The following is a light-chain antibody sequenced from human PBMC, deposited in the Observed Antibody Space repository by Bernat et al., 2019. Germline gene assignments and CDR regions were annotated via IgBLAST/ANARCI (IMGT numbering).Light chain of an antibody. CDR3: QQFNNYPLT. V-gene: IGKV1D-13*01. CDR1: QGISRT. J-gene: IGKJ4*01. CDR2: DAS. Sequence: AIQLTQSPSSLSTSVGDRVTITCRASQGISRTLAWYQQKPGKAPKLLIYDASTLEGGVPSRFSGSGSGTDFTLTISSLQPEDFATYYCQQFNNYPLTFGGVTKVEIK.